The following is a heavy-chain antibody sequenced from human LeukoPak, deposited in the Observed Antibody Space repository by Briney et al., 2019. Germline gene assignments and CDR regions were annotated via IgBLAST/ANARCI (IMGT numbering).Heavy chain of an antibody. CDR1: GGSISSGGYY. Sequence: SQTLSLTCTVSGGSISSGGYYWSWIRQHPGKGLEWIGYIYYSGSTYYNPSLKSRVTISVDTSKNQFSLKLSSVTAADTAVYYCARRTPMRYYFDYWGQGTLVTVSS. CDR3: ARRTPMRYYFDY. V-gene: IGHV4-31*03. CDR2: IYYSGST. J-gene: IGHJ4*02.